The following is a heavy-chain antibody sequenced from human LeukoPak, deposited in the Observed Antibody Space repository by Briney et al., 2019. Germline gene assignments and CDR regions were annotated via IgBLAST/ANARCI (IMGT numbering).Heavy chain of an antibody. CDR1: GFTVSSNY. CDR3: ARDLLMVRGVIPY. D-gene: IGHD3-10*01. J-gene: IGHJ4*02. V-gene: IGHV3-66*01. Sequence: PGGSLRLSCAASGFTVSSNYMSWVRQAPGKGPEWVSVIYSGGSTYYADSVKGRFTISRDNSKNTLYLQMNSLRAEDTAVYYCARDLLMVRGVIPYWGQGTLVTVSS. CDR2: IYSGGST.